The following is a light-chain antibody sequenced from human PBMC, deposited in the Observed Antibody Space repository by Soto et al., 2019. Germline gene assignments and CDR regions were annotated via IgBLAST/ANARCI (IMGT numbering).Light chain of an antibody. V-gene: IGLV2-14*01. CDR3: SSYTSSSTYVV. Sequence: QYALTQPASVSGSPGQSVTISCTGTSSDVGGYNYVSWYQQHPGKAPKFMIYDVSNRPSGVSNRFSGSKSGNTASLTISGLQAEDEADYYCSSYTSSSTYVVFGGGTKLTVL. CDR1: SSDVGGYNY. J-gene: IGLJ2*01. CDR2: DVS.